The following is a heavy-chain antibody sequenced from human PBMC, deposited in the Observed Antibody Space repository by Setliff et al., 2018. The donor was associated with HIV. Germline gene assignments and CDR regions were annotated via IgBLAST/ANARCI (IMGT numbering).Heavy chain of an antibody. D-gene: IGHD5-12*01. CDR1: GYSISSGYY. J-gene: IGHJ4*02. CDR2: IYHNGIT. V-gene: IGHV4-38-2*01. CDR3: ARQNSGYAPGPFDY. Sequence: PSETLSLTCRLSGYSISSGYYWGWIRQPPGKGLEWIGSIYHNGITYYNPSLKSRVTISVDTSQNQFSLKLSSVTAADTAVYYCARQNSGYAPGPFDYWGQGILVTVSS.